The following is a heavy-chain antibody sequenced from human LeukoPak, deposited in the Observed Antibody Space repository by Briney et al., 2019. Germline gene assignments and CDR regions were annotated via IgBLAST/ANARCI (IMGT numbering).Heavy chain of an antibody. CDR3: AGYYMDV. Sequence: SQTLSLTCTVSGGSISSCSYYWSWIRQPAGKGLEWIGRIYTSGSTNYNPSLKSRVTISVDTSKNQFSLKLSSVTAADTAVYYCAGYYMDVWGKGTTVTVSS. J-gene: IGHJ6*03. CDR2: IYTSGST. CDR1: GGSISSCSYY. V-gene: IGHV4-61*02.